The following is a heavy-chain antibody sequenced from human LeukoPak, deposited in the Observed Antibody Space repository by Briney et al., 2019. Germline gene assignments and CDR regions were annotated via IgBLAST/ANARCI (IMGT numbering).Heavy chain of an antibody. CDR3: ASGYTSGWHVY. V-gene: IGHV4-34*01. CDR1: GGSFSAYY. D-gene: IGHD6-19*01. J-gene: IGHJ4*02. Sequence: PSETLPLTCAVYGGSFSAYYWSWIRQPPGKGLEWIGEINHSGSTNYNPSLKSRVTISVDTSKNQFSLNLSSVTAADTAVYYCASGYTSGWHVYWGQGKLVTTSS. CDR2: INHSGST.